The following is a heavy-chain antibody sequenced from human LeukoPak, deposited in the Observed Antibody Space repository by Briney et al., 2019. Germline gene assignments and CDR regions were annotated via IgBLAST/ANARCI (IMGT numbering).Heavy chain of an antibody. Sequence: PGGSLRLSCAASGFTFSDYYMSWIRQAPGKGLEWVSYISTSRSYTNNADSVRGRFTISRDNAKNSLYLQMNSLRAEDTAVYFCARADYGDYGGYYFDYWGQGTLVTVS. J-gene: IGHJ4*02. CDR3: ARADYGDYGGYYFDY. CDR2: ISTSRSYT. D-gene: IGHD4-17*01. CDR1: GFTFSDYY. V-gene: IGHV3-11*06.